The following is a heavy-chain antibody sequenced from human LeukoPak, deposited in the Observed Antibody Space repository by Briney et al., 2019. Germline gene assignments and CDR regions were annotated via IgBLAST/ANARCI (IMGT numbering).Heavy chain of an antibody. CDR3: ARERWFDI. CDR2: IYYSGST. Sequence: PSETLSLTCTVSGGSISNYYWSWIRQPPGKGLEWIGYIYYSGSTNYNPSLKSRVTISVDTSKNQFSLKLPSVTAADTAVYYCARERWFDIWGQGTMVTVSS. J-gene: IGHJ3*02. CDR1: GGSISNYY. D-gene: IGHD4-23*01. V-gene: IGHV4-59*01.